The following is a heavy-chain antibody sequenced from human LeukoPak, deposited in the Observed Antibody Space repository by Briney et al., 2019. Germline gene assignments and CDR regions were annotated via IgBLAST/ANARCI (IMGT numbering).Heavy chain of an antibody. D-gene: IGHD6-13*01. CDR3: AREPSYSSSWTDAFDI. Sequence: SQTLSLTCTVSGGSISSGSYYWSWIRQPAGKGLEWIGRIYTSGSTNYNPSLKSRVTISVDTSKNQFSLKLSSVTAADTAVYYCAREPSYSSSWTDAFDIWGQGTMVTVSS. J-gene: IGHJ3*02. CDR1: GGSISSGSYY. V-gene: IGHV4-61*02. CDR2: IYTSGST.